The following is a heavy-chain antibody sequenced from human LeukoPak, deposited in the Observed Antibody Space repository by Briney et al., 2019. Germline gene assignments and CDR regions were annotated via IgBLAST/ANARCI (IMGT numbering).Heavy chain of an antibody. D-gene: IGHD6-19*01. J-gene: IGHJ3*02. V-gene: IGHV4-38-2*02. CDR3: ARRQWLVLRGAFDI. Sequence: SETLSLTCTVSGYSISSGYYWGWIRQPPGKGLEWIGSIYHSGSTNYNPSLKSRVTISVDTSKNQFSLKLSSVTAADTAVYYCARRQWLVLRGAFDIWGQGTMVTVSS. CDR1: GYSISSGYY. CDR2: IYHSGST.